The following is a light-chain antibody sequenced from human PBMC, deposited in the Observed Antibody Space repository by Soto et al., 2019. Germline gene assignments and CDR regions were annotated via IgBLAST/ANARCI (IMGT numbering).Light chain of an antibody. J-gene: IGKJ1*01. CDR3: QQYGRSPLT. CDR2: GAS. CDR1: QSVRSDY. V-gene: IGKV3-20*01. Sequence: EIVLTQSPGTLSLSPGERATLSCRASQSVRSDYLAWYQQKPGQAPRLHIYGASTRATGIPDRFTGSGSGTDFTRTISRLEPEDFAVYYCQQYGRSPLTFGQGTKVEIK.